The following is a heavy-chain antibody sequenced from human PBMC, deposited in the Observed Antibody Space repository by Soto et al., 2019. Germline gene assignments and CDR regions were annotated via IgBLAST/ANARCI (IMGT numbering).Heavy chain of an antibody. CDR1: GFTFSSYG. D-gene: IGHD3-3*01. CDR2: IWYDGSNK. J-gene: IGHJ6*02. CDR3: ARDPXYDFWSGRDYYYYGMDV. Sequence: GGSLRLSCAASGFTFSSYGMHWVRQAPGKGLEWVAVIWYDGSNKYYADSVKGRFTISRDNSKNTLYLQMNSLRAEDTAVYYCARDPXYDFWSGRDYYYYGMDVWGQGTTVTVSS. V-gene: IGHV3-33*01.